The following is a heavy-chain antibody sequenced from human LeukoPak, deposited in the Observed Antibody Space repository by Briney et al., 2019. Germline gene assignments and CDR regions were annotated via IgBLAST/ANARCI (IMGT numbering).Heavy chain of an antibody. D-gene: IGHD2-21*02. J-gene: IGHJ6*02. Sequence: LPGGSLRLSCAASGFTFSSYAMHWVRQAPGKGLEWVAVISFDGNNKYYPDSVKGRFTISRDNSKNTLYLQMNSLRAEDTAVYYCSAGATTYCGEDCYPSFFFYHGIDVWGQGTTVTVSS. V-gene: IGHV3-30-3*01. CDR2: ISFDGNNK. CDR1: GFTFSSYA. CDR3: SAGATTYCGEDCYPSFFFYHGIDV.